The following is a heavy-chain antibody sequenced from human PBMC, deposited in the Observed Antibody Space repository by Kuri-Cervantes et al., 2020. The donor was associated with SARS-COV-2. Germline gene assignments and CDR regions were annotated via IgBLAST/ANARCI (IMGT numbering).Heavy chain of an antibody. V-gene: IGHV1-3*02. CDR2: SNAGNGNT. CDR1: GYTFTSYA. CDR3: AKDLRYYDFWSGYSGSAFYYYYYMDV. J-gene: IGHJ6*03. D-gene: IGHD3-3*01. Sequence: ASVKVSCKASGYTFTSYAMHWVRQAPGQRLEWMGWSNAGNGNTKYSQEFQGRVTITRDTSASTAYMELSSLRSEDMAVYYCAKDLRYYDFWSGYSGSAFYYYYYMDVWGKGTTVTVSS.